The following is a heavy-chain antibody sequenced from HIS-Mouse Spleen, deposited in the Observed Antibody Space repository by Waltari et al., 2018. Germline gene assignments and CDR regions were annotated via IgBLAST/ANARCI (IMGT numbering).Heavy chain of an antibody. CDR2: IYYRGST. Sequence: QLQLQESGPGLVKPSETLSLTCTVSGVTISSSSYYRGWIRQPQGKGLEWIGSIYYRGSTYYNPTLKSRVTISVSTAKNPYTLKLSSVTAADTAVYYCAREIPYSRSWYDWYFDLWGRGTLVTVSS. V-gene: IGHV4-39*07. CDR1: GVTISSSSYY. CDR3: AREIPYSRSWYDWYFDL. D-gene: IGHD6-13*01. J-gene: IGHJ2*01.